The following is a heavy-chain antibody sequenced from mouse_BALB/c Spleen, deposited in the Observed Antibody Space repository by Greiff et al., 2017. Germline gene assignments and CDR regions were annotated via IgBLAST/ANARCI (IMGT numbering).Heavy chain of an antibody. J-gene: IGHJ1*01. CDR1: GFTFSSYY. D-gene: IGHD1-1*01. CDR2: INSNGGST. Sequence: EVKVVESGGGLVKLGGSLKLSCAASGFTFSSYYMSWVRQTPEKRLELVAAINSNGGSTYYPDTVKGRFTISRDNAKNTLYLQMSSLKSEDTALYYCARRGSSGYFDVWGAGTTVTVSS. V-gene: IGHV5-6-2*01. CDR3: ARRGSSGYFDV.